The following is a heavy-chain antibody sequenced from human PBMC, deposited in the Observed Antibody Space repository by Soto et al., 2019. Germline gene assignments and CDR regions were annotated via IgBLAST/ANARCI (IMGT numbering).Heavy chain of an antibody. V-gene: IGHV3-20*04. CDR3: ARDVYGDSDAFDI. D-gene: IGHD4-17*01. CDR1: GFTFDDYD. CDR2: INWNGGST. Sequence: EVQLVESGGGVVWPGGSLRLSCAASGFTFDDYDMSWVRQAPGKGLEWVSDINWNGGSTAYADSVKGRSTIARDNAKNSLYLQMNSLRAEDTALYYCARDVYGDSDAFDIWGQGTMVTVSS. J-gene: IGHJ3*02.